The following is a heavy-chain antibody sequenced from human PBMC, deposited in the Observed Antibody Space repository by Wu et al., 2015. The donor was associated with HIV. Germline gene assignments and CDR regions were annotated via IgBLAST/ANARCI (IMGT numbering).Heavy chain of an antibody. J-gene: IGHJ3*02. V-gene: IGHV1-2*02. CDR3: ARDQTSDIVVVPAASAFDI. D-gene: IGHD2-2*01. CDR1: GYTFTGYY. CDR2: INPNSGGT. Sequence: QVQLVQSGAEVKKPGASVKVSCKASGYTFTGYYMHWVRQAPGQGLEWMGWINPNSGGTNYAQKFQGRVTMTRDTSISTAYMELSRLRSDDTAVYYCARDQTSDIVVVPAASAFDIWGQGTMVTVSS.